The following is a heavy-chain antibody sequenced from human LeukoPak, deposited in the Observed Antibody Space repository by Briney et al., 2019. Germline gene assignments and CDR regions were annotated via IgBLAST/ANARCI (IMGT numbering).Heavy chain of an antibody. CDR1: GFTFSSDA. CDR3: ARDGLMTTSGWDFDY. V-gene: IGHV3-23*01. CDR2: ISGSGGST. Sequence: GGSLRLSCAASGFTFSSDAMSWVRQAPGKGLEWVSAISGSGGSTYYADSVKGRFTISRDNAKNSLYLQMNSLRAEDTAVYYCARDGLMTTSGWDFDYWGQGTLVTVSS. J-gene: IGHJ4*02. D-gene: IGHD6-19*01.